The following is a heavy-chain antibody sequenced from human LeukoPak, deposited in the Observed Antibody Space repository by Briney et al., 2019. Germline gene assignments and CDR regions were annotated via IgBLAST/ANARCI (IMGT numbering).Heavy chain of an antibody. CDR2: INPYSGDT. V-gene: IGHV1-2*02. D-gene: IGHD2-15*01. CDR3: ARYWAEPAATDDAFDI. CDR1: GYTFTTYF. Sequence: ASVKVSCKPSGYTFTTYFIHWVRQAPGQGLEWMEGINPYSGDTKYAQKFQGRVTMTRDTSISTAYMELSRLMSDDTAVYYCARYWAEPAATDDAFDIWGQGTMVVVSS. J-gene: IGHJ3*02.